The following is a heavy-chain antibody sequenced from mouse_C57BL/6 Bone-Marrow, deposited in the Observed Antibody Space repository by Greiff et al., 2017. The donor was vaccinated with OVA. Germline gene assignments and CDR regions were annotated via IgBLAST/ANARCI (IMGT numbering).Heavy chain of an antibody. V-gene: IGHV1-81*01. CDR3: ARRAAQATCYFDY. CDR2: IYPRSGNT. J-gene: IGHJ2*01. D-gene: IGHD3-2*02. Sequence: VQLVESGAELARPGASVKLSCKASGYTFTSYGISWVKQRTGQGLEWIGEIYPRSGNTYYNEKFKGKATLTADKSSSTAYMELRSLTSEDSAVYFCARRAAQATCYFDYWGQGTTLTVSS. CDR1: GYTFTSYG.